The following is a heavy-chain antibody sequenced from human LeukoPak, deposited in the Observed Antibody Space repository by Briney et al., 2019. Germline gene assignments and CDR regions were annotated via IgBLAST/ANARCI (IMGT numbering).Heavy chain of an antibody. CDR2: ICGSGGST. CDR1: GFTFSSYA. V-gene: IGHV3-23*01. D-gene: IGHD5-18*01. CDR3: AKVDTAMAPSGNSNY. J-gene: IGHJ4*02. Sequence: GSPRLSCAASGFTFSSYAMSWVRQAPGKGLEWVSAICGSGGSTYYADSVKGRFTISRDNSKNTLYLQMNSLRAEDTAVYYCAKVDTAMAPSGNSNYWGQGTLDPLL.